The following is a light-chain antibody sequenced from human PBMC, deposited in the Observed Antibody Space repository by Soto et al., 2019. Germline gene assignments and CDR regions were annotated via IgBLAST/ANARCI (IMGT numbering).Light chain of an antibody. CDR1: SGHSDYG. V-gene: IGLV4-69*01. CDR3: QTWDTVVV. CDR2: LNRDGSH. Sequence: QLVLTQSPSASASLGASVKLTCTPSSGHSDYGIAWHQQQPDKGPRYLMKLNRDGSHNKGDGIPDRFSGSSSGAERYLIISSLQSDDEADYYCQTWDTVVVFGGGTKLTVL. J-gene: IGLJ2*01.